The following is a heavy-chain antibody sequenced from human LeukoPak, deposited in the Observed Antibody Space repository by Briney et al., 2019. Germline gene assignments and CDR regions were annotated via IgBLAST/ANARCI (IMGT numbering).Heavy chain of an antibody. Sequence: PSETLSLTCTVSGGSISSSSYYWSWIRQPPGKGLEWIGEINHSGSTNYNPSLKSRVTISVDTSKNQFSLKLSSVTAADTAVYYCARENYYFDYWGQGTLVTVSS. J-gene: IGHJ4*02. V-gene: IGHV4-39*07. CDR2: INHSGST. CDR1: GGSISSSSYY. CDR3: ARENYYFDY.